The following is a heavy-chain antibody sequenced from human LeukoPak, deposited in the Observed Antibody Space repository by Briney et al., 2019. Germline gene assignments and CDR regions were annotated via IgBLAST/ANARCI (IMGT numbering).Heavy chain of an antibody. V-gene: IGHV4-39*07. Sequence: SETLSLTCTVSGGSISSSSYYWGWIRQPPGKGLEWIGSIYYSGSTYYNPSLKSRVTISVDTSKNQFSLKLSSVTAADTAVYYCARVPPAARANYFDYWGQGTLVTVSS. CDR1: GGSISSSSYY. D-gene: IGHD2-2*01. J-gene: IGHJ4*02. CDR2: IYYSGST. CDR3: ARVPPAARANYFDY.